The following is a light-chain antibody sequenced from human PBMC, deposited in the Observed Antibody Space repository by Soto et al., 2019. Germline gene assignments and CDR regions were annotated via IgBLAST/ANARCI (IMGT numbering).Light chain of an antibody. CDR3: VLYMGGGTYV. CDR1: SGSVPTGHF. Sequence: QTVVTQEPSCSVSPGGTVTLTCGLSSGSVPTGHFPSWYQQTQGQAPRTLIYDTNSRSSGVPDRFSGSILGTKAALTITGAQADDESDYYCVLYMGGGTYVFGAGTKLTVL. V-gene: IGLV8-61*01. J-gene: IGLJ1*01. CDR2: DTN.